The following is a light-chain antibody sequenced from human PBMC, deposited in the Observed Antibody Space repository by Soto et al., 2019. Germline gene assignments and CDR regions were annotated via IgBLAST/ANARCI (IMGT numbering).Light chain of an antibody. Sequence: QSVLTQPASVSGSPGQSITISCTGTSSDVGGYNYVSWYQQHPHPGKAPKLVIYDVSNRPSGVSNRFSGSTSGNTASLTISGLQAEDEADYYCSSYTSSSTQVFGGGTKLTVL. CDR2: DVS. J-gene: IGLJ2*01. CDR1: SSDVGGYNY. CDR3: SSYTSSSTQV. V-gene: IGLV2-14*03.